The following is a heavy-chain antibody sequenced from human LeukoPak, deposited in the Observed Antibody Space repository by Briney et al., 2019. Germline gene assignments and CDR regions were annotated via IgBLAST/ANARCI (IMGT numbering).Heavy chain of an antibody. Sequence: ASVKVSCKASGYTFTDYYIHWVRQAPGQGLEWMGWVNPNNGGTTYSQKFQGRVTMTRDTSISTAYMELCSLRSDDTTVFYCAREKLGPGTFDIWGQGTMVTVSS. V-gene: IGHV1-2*02. CDR3: AREKLGPGTFDI. D-gene: IGHD7-27*01. CDR1: GYTFTDYY. CDR2: VNPNNGGT. J-gene: IGHJ3*02.